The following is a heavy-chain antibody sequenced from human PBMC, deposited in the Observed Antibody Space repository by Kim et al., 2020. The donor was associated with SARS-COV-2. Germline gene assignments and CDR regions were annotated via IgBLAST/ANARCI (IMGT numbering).Heavy chain of an antibody. J-gene: IGHJ6*02. CDR3: AKESGSGSYYAWTYYSYGMAV. D-gene: IGHD3-10*01. V-gene: IGHV3-30*18. CDR2: ISYDGSNK. CDR1: GFTFSSYG. Sequence: GGSLRLSCAASGFTFSSYGMHWVRQAPGKGLEWVAVISYDGSNKYYADSVKGRFTISRDNSKNTLYLQMNSLRAEDTAVYYCAKESGSGSYYAWTYYSYGMAVWGQGTTVTVSS.